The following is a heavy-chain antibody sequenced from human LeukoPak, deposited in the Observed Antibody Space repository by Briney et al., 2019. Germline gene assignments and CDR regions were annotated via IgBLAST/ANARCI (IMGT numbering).Heavy chain of an antibody. J-gene: IGHJ5*02. Sequence: GASVKVSCKASGYTFTSYGISWVRQAPGQGLEWMGWISAYNGNTNYAQKLQGRVTMTRDMSTSTVYMELSSLRSEDTAVYYCARRPGGGPSSWFDPWGQGTLVTVSS. CDR2: ISAYNGNT. V-gene: IGHV1-18*01. D-gene: IGHD3-16*01. CDR3: ARRPGGGPSSWFDP. CDR1: GYTFTSYG.